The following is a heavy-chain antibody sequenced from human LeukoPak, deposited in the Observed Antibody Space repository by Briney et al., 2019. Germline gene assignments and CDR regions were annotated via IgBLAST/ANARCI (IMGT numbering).Heavy chain of an antibody. CDR3: ARGDGYYDSSGYDY. CDR2: INPNSGGT. D-gene: IGHD3-22*01. Sequence: ASVKVSCKASGYTFTGYYMHWVRQAPGQGLEWMGWINPNSGGTNYAQKFQGWVTMTRDTSISTAYMELSRLRSDDTAVYYCARGDGYYDSSGYDYWGQGTLVTVSS. CDR1: GYTFTGYY. J-gene: IGHJ4*02. V-gene: IGHV1-2*04.